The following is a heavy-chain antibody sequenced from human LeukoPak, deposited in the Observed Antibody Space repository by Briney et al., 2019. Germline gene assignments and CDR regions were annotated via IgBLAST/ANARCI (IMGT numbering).Heavy chain of an antibody. D-gene: IGHD3-3*01. CDR3: ARVGNPLVTVFAWFDP. V-gene: IGHV4-39*07. J-gene: IGHJ5*02. Sequence: SETLSLTCPVSGGSINSSDYYWGWIRQPPGKGLEWIGSIYYSGTTYYTPSLKSRVTISVDTSKNQFSLKLSSVTAADTAVYYCARVGNPLVTVFAWFDPWGQGTLVTVSS. CDR2: IYYSGTT. CDR1: GGSINSSDYY.